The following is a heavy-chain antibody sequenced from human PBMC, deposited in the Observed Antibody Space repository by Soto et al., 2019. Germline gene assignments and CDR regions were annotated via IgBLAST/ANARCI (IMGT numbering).Heavy chain of an antibody. Sequence: SETLSLTCTVSGGSVTSDEDYWTWIRQSPGKGLEWIGYISNSGSTGYNPSLKTRLSMSVDRFKNQFTLRLTSVTAADTAVYFCATESGSTYGYFDHWGQGTQVTVSS. J-gene: IGHJ4*02. D-gene: IGHD5-18*01. V-gene: IGHV4-30-4*01. CDR3: ATESGSTYGYFDH. CDR1: GGSVTSDEDY. CDR2: ISNSGST.